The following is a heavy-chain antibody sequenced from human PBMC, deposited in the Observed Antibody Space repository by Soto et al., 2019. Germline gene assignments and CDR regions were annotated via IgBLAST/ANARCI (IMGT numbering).Heavy chain of an antibody. D-gene: IGHD2-15*01. V-gene: IGHV4-30-4*01. CDR1: GGSISSGDYY. J-gene: IGHJ4*02. CDR3: ASRGTTTCCRGGSCYARGFDY. Sequence: QVQLQESGPGLVKPSQTLSLTCTVSGGSISSGDYYWSWIRQPPGKGLEWIGYIYYSGTTYYNPSTNARVTISLGTSKNQFSLQLSSVTAADTAVYYWASRGTTTCCRGGSCYARGFDYWGQGTLVTVSS. CDR2: IYYSGTT.